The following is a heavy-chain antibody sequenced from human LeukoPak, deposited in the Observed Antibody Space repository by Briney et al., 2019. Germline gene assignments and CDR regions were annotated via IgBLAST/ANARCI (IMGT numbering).Heavy chain of an antibody. V-gene: IGHV3-73*01. D-gene: IGHD3-3*01. Sequence: PGGSLRLSCAASGFTFSGSAMHWVRQASGKGLEWVGRIRSKANTYATAYAASVKGRFTISRDDSKNTAYLQMNSLKTDDTAVYYCTKTDFWSGYYDYWGQGTLVTVSS. CDR3: TKTDFWSGYYDY. J-gene: IGHJ4*02. CDR2: IRSKANTYAT. CDR1: GFTFSGSA.